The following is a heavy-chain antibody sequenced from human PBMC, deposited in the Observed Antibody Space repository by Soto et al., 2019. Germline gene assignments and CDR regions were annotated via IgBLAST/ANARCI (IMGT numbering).Heavy chain of an antibody. V-gene: IGHV1-46*01. CDR3: ARDLTIYLAGSDFGVVTPHLYYYYGMDV. CDR1: GYTFTSYY. CDR2: INPSGGST. D-gene: IGHD3-3*01. J-gene: IGHJ6*02. Sequence: ASVKVSCKASGYTFTSYYMHWVRQAPGQGLEWMGIINPSGGSTSYAQKFQGRVTMTRDTSTSTVYMELSSLRSEDTAVYYCARDLTIYLAGSDFGVVTPHLYYYYGMDVWGQGTTVTVSS.